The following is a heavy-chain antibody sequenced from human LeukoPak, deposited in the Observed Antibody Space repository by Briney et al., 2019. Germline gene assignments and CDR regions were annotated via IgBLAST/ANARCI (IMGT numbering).Heavy chain of an antibody. V-gene: IGHV3-30*18. CDR2: ISYDESSK. D-gene: IGHD2-2*02. CDR1: GFTFSDYG. J-gene: IGHJ6*02. Sequence: GGSLRLSCAASGFTFSDYGMPWVRQTPGKGLEWVTFISYDESSKYYADPVKGRFTISRDNSKNTLYLQMNSLRAEDTAVYYCAKIACSSTSCYRNYYYNMDVWGQGTTVTVSS. CDR3: AKIACSSTSCYRNYYYNMDV.